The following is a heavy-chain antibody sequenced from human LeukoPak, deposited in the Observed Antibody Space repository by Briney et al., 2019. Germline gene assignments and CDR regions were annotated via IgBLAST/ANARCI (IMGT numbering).Heavy chain of an antibody. CDR1: GFTFSSHW. Sequence: GGSLRLSCAASGFTFSSHWMSWVRQTPGKGLEWVAHINQDGSEKYYVDSVKGRFTISRDNAKNPLHLQMNSLRAEDTAVYYCARDKVTYWGQGTLVTVSS. CDR3: ARDKVTY. J-gene: IGHJ4*02. V-gene: IGHV3-7*01. CDR2: INQDGSEK.